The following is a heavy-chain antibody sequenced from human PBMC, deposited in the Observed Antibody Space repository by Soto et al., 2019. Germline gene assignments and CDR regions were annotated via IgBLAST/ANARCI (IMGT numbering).Heavy chain of an antibody. J-gene: IGHJ4*02. V-gene: IGHV3-74*01. CDR1: GFTFSSYW. CDR3: ARDKITGLFDY. CDR2: INSDGSST. D-gene: IGHD2-8*02. Sequence: PGGSLRLSCAASGFTFSSYWMHWVRQAPGKGLVWVSRINSDGSSTSYADSVKGRFTISRDNAKNTLYLQMDSLRAEDTAVYYCARDKITGLFDYWGQGTLVTVSS.